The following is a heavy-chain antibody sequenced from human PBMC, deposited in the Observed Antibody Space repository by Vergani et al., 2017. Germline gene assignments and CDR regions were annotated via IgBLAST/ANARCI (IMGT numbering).Heavy chain of an antibody. Sequence: QVQLVQSGAEVKKPGASVKVSCKASGYTFTGYYMHWVRQAPGPGLEWMGWINPNSGGTNYAQKFQGRVTMTRDTSISTAYMELSRLRSDDTAVYYCAREYIVVVTATQGEDAFDIWGQGTMVTVSS. J-gene: IGHJ3*02. CDR1: GYTFTGYY. V-gene: IGHV1-2*02. D-gene: IGHD2-21*02. CDR2: INPNSGGT. CDR3: AREYIVVVTATQGEDAFDI.